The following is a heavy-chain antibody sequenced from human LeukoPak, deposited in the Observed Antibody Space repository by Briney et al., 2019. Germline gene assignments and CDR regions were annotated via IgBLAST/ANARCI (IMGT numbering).Heavy chain of an antibody. V-gene: IGHV4-59*01. CDR1: GGSISTYY. J-gene: IGHJ4*02. D-gene: IGHD1-1*01. Sequence: PSETLSLTCTVAGGSISTYYWSWIRQPPGKELEWIGYISYTVTSNYNPSLKSRVTISVDTSKNQFSLKLSSVTAADTAVYYCARVGDWNDLVYWGQGTLVTVSS. CDR2: ISYTVTS. CDR3: ARVGDWNDLVY.